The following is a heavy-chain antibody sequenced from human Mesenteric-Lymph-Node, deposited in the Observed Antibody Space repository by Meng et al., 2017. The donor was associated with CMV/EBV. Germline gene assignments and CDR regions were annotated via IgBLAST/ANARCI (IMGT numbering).Heavy chain of an antibody. D-gene: IGHD6-13*01. CDR3: ARVGIAAAGILENWFDP. CDR1: GYTFTGYY. J-gene: IGHJ5*02. Sequence: ASVKVSCKASGYTFTGYYMHWVRQAPGQGLEWMGWINPNSGGTNYAQKFQGRVTMTRDTSISTAYMELSRLRSDDTAVYYCARVGIAAAGILENWFDPWGQGTLVTVSS. V-gene: IGHV1-2*02. CDR2: INPNSGGT.